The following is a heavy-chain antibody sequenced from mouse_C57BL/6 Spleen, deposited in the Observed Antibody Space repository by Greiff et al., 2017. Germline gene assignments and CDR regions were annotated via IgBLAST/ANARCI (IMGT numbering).Heavy chain of an antibody. D-gene: IGHD1-1*01. CDR2: INPSTGGT. CDR1: GYSFTGYY. V-gene: IGHV1-42*01. J-gene: IGHJ2*01. Sequence: VQLKESGPELVKPGASVKISCKASGYSFTGYYMNWVKQSPEKSLEWIGEINPSTGGTTYNQKFKAKATLTVDKSSSTAYMQLKSLTSEDSAVYYCAREGTTVVAHYFDYWGQGTTLTVSS. CDR3: AREGTTVVAHYFDY.